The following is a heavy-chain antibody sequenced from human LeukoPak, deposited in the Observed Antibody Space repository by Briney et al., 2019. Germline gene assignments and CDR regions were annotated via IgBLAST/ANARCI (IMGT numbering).Heavy chain of an antibody. CDR3: ARGGLKFGNYDY. V-gene: IGHV4-31*11. Sequence: SEALSLTCAVYGGSISSGGYYWSWIRQHPGKGLEWIGYIYYSGSTYYNPSLKSRVTISVDTSKNQFSLKLSSVTAADTAVYYCARGGLKFGNYDYWGQGTLVTVSS. J-gene: IGHJ4*02. CDR1: GGSISSGGYY. CDR2: IYYSGST. D-gene: IGHD4-4*01.